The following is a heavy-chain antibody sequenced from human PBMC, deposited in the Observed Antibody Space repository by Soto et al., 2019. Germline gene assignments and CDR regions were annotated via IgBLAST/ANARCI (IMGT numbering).Heavy chain of an antibody. CDR3: AKGWRFAVAGHFDY. D-gene: IGHD6-19*01. V-gene: IGHV3-30*18. J-gene: IGHJ4*02. CDR2: ISYDGSGK. CDR1: GFTFSSYG. Sequence: GGSLRLSCAASGFTFSSYGMHWVRQAPGKGLEWVAVISYDGSGKYYADSVKGRFTISRDNSKNTLYLQINSLRPEDTAVYYCAKGWRFAVAGHFDYWGQGTLVTVSS.